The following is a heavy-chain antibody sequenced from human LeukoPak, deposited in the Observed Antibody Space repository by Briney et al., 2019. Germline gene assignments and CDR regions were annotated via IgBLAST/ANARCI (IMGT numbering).Heavy chain of an antibody. J-gene: IGHJ2*01. Sequence: HSGGSLRLSCAASGFTFSSYGMSWVRQAPGKGLEWVSAISGSGGSTYYADSVKGRFTISRDNSKNTLYLQMNSLRAEDTAVYYCAKEVGWELQGIRYFDLWGRGTLVTVSS. CDR3: AKEVGWELQGIRYFDL. CDR2: ISGSGGST. D-gene: IGHD1-26*01. V-gene: IGHV3-23*01. CDR1: GFTFSSYG.